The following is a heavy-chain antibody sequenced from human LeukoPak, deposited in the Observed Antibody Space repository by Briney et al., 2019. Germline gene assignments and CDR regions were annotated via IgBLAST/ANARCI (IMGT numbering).Heavy chain of an antibody. J-gene: IGHJ6*03. D-gene: IGHD2-2*01. CDR2: INYDGSKE. Sequence: GGSLRLSCAASGFTFSRFGMHWVRQAPGKGLEWVTFINYDGSKEYYADSVKGRFTISRDSSKNTLYLQMNSLRAEDTAVYYCAKDEVVPSYYYIDVWGKGTTVTVSS. CDR3: AKDEVVPSYYYIDV. CDR1: GFTFSRFG. V-gene: IGHV3-30*02.